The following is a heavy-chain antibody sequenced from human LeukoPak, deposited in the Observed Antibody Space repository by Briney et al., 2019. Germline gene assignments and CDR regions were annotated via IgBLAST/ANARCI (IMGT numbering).Heavy chain of an antibody. CDR1: GGSISSYY. Sequence: SETLSLTCTVSGGSISSYYWSWIRQPPGKGPEWIGYIYYSGSTNYNPSLKSRVTISVDTSKNQFSLKLSSVTAADTAVYYCARHEGATAYFDYWGQGTLVTVSS. CDR2: IYYSGST. J-gene: IGHJ4*02. D-gene: IGHD1-26*01. V-gene: IGHV4-59*08. CDR3: ARHEGATAYFDY.